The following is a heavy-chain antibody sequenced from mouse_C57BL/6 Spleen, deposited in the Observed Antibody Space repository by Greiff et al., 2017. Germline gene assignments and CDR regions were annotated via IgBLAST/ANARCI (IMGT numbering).Heavy chain of an antibody. CDR3: ARERSVVATGYFDY. CDR2: INYDGSST. D-gene: IGHD1-1*01. Sequence: EVKLVESEGGLVQPGSSMKLSCTASGFTFSDYYMAWVRQVPEKGLEWVANINYDGSSTYYLDSLKSRFIISRDNAKNILYLQMSSLKSEDTATYYFARERSVVATGYFDYWGQGTTLTVSS. CDR1: GFTFSDYY. J-gene: IGHJ2*01. V-gene: IGHV5-16*01.